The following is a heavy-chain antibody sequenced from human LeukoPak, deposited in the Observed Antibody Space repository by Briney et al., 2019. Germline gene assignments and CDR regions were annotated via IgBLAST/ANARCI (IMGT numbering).Heavy chain of an antibody. CDR2: IYTSGST. CDR3: AWQGTYDSSGDDAFDI. Sequence: SETLSLTCTVSGGSISSGSYHWSWIRQPAGKGLEGIGRIYTSGSTYYNPSLESRVTISVNTSKNQSSLKLSSVTAADTAVYYCAWQGTYDSSGDDAFDIWGQGTMVTVSS. D-gene: IGHD3-22*01. J-gene: IGHJ3*02. CDR1: GGSISSGSYH. V-gene: IGHV4-61*02.